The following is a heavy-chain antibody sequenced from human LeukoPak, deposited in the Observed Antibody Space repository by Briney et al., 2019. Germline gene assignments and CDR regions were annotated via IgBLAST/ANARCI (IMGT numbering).Heavy chain of an antibody. CDR3: ARVGGAYYGSGSYYSAY. Sequence: GGSLRLSCAASGFTFDDYGMSWVRQAPGKGLEWVSGRNGGSTGYADSVKGRFTISRDNAKNSLYLQMNSLRAEDTALYYCARVGGAYYGSGSYYSAYWGQGTLVTVSS. D-gene: IGHD3-10*01. V-gene: IGHV3-20*04. CDR1: GFTFDDYG. CDR2: RNGGST. J-gene: IGHJ4*02.